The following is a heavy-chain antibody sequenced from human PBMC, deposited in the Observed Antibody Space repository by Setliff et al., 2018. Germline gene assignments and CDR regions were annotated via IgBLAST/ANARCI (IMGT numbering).Heavy chain of an antibody. J-gene: IGHJ4*02. CDR2: VTVYNGNT. D-gene: IGHD3-10*01. V-gene: IGHV1-18*04. CDR3: ARVESMVRGKNILRHFDY. Sequence: ASVKVSCKASGYTFTNSIMNWVRPAPGQGLEWMGWVTVYNGNTKYAQNLQGRLTLTTDISTSTAYMELGSLTTDDTAVYYCARVESMVRGKNILRHFDYWGQGIQVTVSS. CDR1: GYTFTNSI.